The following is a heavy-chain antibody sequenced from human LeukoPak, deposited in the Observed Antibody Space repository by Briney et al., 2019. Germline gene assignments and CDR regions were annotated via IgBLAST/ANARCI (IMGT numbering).Heavy chain of an antibody. V-gene: IGHV4-4*02. Sequence: SGTLSLTCAVSGASIDSHSWWSWVPRPPGKGLEWIGEIYHSGGANYKPSLKSRVTMSVDTSKNHFSLKLTSVTAADTAVYYCAYNRNFALDNWGQGTLVTVSS. CDR3: AYNRNFALDN. CDR2: IYHSGGA. CDR1: GASIDSHSW. J-gene: IGHJ4*02. D-gene: IGHD1-14*01.